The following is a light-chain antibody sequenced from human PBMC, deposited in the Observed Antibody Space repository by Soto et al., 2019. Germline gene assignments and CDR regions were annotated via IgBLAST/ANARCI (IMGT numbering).Light chain of an antibody. CDR3: GTWDSSLSVGV. CDR2: DNN. J-gene: IGLJ2*01. V-gene: IGLV1-51*01. CDR1: SSNIGRNY. Sequence: SVLTQPPSVSAAPGQKVTISCSGSSSNIGRNYVSWYQQLPGTAPKLLIYDNNKRPSGIPDRFSVSKSGTSATLGITGLQTGDEAEFYCGTWDSSLSVGVFGGGTKLTVL.